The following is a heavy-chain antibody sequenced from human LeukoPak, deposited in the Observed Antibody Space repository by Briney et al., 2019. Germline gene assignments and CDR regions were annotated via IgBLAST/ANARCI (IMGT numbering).Heavy chain of an antibody. V-gene: IGHV1-2*02. CDR3: AREVYCSSTSCYYFDY. D-gene: IGHD2-2*01. Sequence: ASVKASCKASGYTFTGYYMHWVRQAPGQGLEWMGWINPNSGGTNYAQKFQGRVTMTRDTSISTAYMELSRLRSDDTAVYYCAREVYCSSTSCYYFDYWGQGTLVTVSS. CDR1: GYTFTGYY. CDR2: INPNSGGT. J-gene: IGHJ4*02.